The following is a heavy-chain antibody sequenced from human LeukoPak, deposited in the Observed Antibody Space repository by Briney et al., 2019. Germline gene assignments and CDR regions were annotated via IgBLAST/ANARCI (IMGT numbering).Heavy chain of an antibody. CDR1: GGSISSYY. D-gene: IGHD2-8*02. V-gene: IGHV4-59*08. J-gene: IGHJ3*02. CDR3: ARHDKDVSLADVAFDI. Sequence: SETLSLTCTVSGGSISSYYWSWIRQPPGRGLEWIGFLSNSGSTSYNPSLKSRVFISLDTSKNQFSLKLTSVTAADTAVYCCARHDKDVSLADVAFDIWGQGTLVSVSS. CDR2: LSNSGST.